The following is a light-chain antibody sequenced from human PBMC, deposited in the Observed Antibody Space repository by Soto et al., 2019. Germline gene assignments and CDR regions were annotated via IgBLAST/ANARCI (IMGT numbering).Light chain of an antibody. CDR2: GAS. CDR3: QQYVTWPPKYT. CDR1: QSVSSN. J-gene: IGKJ2*01. Sequence: EIVMTQSPATLSVSRGERATLSCRASQSVSSNLAWYQQIPGQAPRLLIYGASTRATVVPARFSGSGSGTDFTLTMCSLQSEDFAVYYCQQYVTWPPKYTFGQGTKLEIK. V-gene: IGKV3-15*01.